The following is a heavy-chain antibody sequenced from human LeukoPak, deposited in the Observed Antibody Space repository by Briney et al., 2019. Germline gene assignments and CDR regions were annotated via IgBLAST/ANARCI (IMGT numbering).Heavy chain of an antibody. D-gene: IGHD3-22*01. J-gene: IGHJ4*02. CDR1: GYTFTSYY. CDR2: INPSGGST. Sequence: ASVKVSCXASGYTFTSYYMHWVRQAPGQGLEWMGIINPSGGSTSYAQKFQGRVTMTRDTSTSTVYMELSSLRSEDTAVYYCARDQILVDSSGYYHLLDYWGQGTLVTVSS. CDR3: ARDQILVDSSGYYHLLDY. V-gene: IGHV1-46*01.